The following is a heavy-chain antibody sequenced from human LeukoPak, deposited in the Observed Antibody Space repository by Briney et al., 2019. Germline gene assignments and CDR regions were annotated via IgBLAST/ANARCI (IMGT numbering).Heavy chain of an antibody. V-gene: IGHV3-21*01. D-gene: IGHD6-13*01. Sequence: GRSLRLSCAASGFTFSSYSMNWVRQAPGKGLERVSSISSSSSYIYYADSVKGRFTISRDNAKNSLYLQMNGLRAEDTAVYYCARSLAAAGTGNRYWGQGTLVTISS. CDR1: GFTFSSYS. CDR2: ISSSSSYI. CDR3: ARSLAAAGTGNRY. J-gene: IGHJ4*02.